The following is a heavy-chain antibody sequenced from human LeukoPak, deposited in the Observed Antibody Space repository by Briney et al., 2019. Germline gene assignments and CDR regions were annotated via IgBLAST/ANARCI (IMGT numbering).Heavy chain of an antibody. CDR1: GYTFISYY. J-gene: IGHJ3*02. CDR2: INPNSGAT. CDR3: ARVAPTNDAFDI. Sequence: GASVKVSCKASGYTFISYYMHWVRQAPGQGLEWMGWINPNSGATNYAQKFQGRVTMTRDTSISTAYMELSRLRSDDTAMYYCARVAPTNDAFDIWGQGTMVTVSS. V-gene: IGHV1-2*02.